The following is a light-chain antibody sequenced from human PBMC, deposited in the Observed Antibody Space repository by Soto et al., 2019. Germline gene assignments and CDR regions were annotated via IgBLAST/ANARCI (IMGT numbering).Light chain of an antibody. CDR1: QSVSDN. Sequence: IVLTQSPGTLSLSPGERVTLSCRASQSVSDNLAWYQQKPGQTPRLLIFAASLRATDIPARFSGSGSGTEFSLTISSLQSEAFAVYYCQPYNDWPLTFGGGTKVDIK. CDR3: QPYNDWPLT. V-gene: IGKV3D-15*01. J-gene: IGKJ4*01. CDR2: AAS.